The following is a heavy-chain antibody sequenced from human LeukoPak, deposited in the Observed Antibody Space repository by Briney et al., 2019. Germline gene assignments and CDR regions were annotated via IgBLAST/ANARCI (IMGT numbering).Heavy chain of an antibody. V-gene: IGHV3-74*01. CDR1: GFSFSGHW. Sequence: GGSLRLSCIASGFSFSGHWMHWARQLPGKGLVWVSRISPAGSTTSYADSVKGRFTVSRDNAKNTLYLQVNNLRAEDTAVYYCARGPNSNWSGLDFWGQGTLLTVSS. CDR2: ISPAGSTT. J-gene: IGHJ4*02. CDR3: ARGPNSNWSGLDF. D-gene: IGHD6-6*01.